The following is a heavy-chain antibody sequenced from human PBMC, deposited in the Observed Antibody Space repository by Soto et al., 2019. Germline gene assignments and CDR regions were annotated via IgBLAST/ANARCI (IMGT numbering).Heavy chain of an antibody. CDR3: AVCGGNMPPYPYTGLDV. CDR2: IDPSRGST. Sequence: QDQLVQSGAEVKKPGASVKVSCEASGYIFTNYWISWVRLVPGQGLEWMGIIDPSRGSTTYAPKFQGRITMTRDTAAYTAYMELSSLRSEDTAVYYCAVCGGNMPPYPYTGLDVWGQGTTVIVSS. D-gene: IGHD2-21*01. V-gene: IGHV1-46*01. J-gene: IGHJ6*02. CDR1: GYIFTNYW.